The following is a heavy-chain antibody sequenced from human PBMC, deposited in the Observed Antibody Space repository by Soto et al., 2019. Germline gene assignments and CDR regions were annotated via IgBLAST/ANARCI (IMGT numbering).Heavy chain of an antibody. CDR2: FYYTGTT. Sequence: PSETLSLTCTVSGASLSSGSYYWSWIRQPPGKGLEWIGYFYYTGTTKYNPSLESRVTISADTSKNQFSLNLTSVTAADTAVYYCARISYWVKDYWGQGALVTVS. D-gene: IGHD2-8*02. V-gene: IGHV4-61*01. J-gene: IGHJ4*02. CDR1: GASLSSGSYY. CDR3: ARISYWVKDY.